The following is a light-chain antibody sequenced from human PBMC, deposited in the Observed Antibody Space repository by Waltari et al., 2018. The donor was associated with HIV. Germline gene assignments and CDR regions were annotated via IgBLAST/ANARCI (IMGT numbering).Light chain of an antibody. J-gene: IGKJ3*01. Sequence: DIQMTQSPSSLSASVGDRVTISCRTSQSITSFLNWYQQKPGKVPKLLIYGASTLESGVPSRFSGTGYGTDFSLTISNLQPEDFATYYCLQGYSSPLTFGPGTKVDIK. CDR2: GAS. V-gene: IGKV1-39*01. CDR1: QSITSF. CDR3: LQGYSSPLT.